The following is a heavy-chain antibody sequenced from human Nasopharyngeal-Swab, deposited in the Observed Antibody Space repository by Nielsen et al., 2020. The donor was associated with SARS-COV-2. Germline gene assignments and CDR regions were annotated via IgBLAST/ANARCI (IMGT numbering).Heavy chain of an antibody. CDR2: ISYSGRT. D-gene: IGHD3-9*01. Sequence: WIRQPPGKGLEWIGYISYSGRTNYNPSLKSRVTISVDTSKNQFSLKLSSVTAADTAVYYCATAANYDILTGYYSYYYYMDVWGKGTTVTVSS. V-gene: IGHV4-59*01. J-gene: IGHJ6*03. CDR3: ATAANYDILTGYYSYYYYMDV.